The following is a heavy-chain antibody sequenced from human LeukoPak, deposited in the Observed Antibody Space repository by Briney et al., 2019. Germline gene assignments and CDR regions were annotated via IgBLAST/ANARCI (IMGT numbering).Heavy chain of an antibody. D-gene: IGHD3-3*01. CDR1: GYTLTELS. Sequence: ASVKVSCKVSGYTLTELSMHWVRQAPGKGLEWMGGFDPEDGETIYAQKFQGRVTMTEDTSTDTAYMVLSSLRSEDTAVYYCATAVFGVVIIPNYFDYWGQGTLVTVSS. V-gene: IGHV1-24*01. CDR3: ATAVFGVVIIPNYFDY. CDR2: FDPEDGET. J-gene: IGHJ4*02.